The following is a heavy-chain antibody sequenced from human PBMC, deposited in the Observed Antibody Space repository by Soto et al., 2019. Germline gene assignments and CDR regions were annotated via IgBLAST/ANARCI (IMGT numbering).Heavy chain of an antibody. Sequence: SETLSLTCAVYGGSFSGYYWSWIRQPPGKGLEWIGEINHSGSTNYNPSLKSRVTISVDTSKNQFSLKLSSVTAADTAVYYCAAYIVVVPAAISYWGQGTLVTVSS. CDR3: AAYIVVVPAAISY. V-gene: IGHV4-34*01. D-gene: IGHD2-2*01. CDR1: GGSFSGYY. J-gene: IGHJ4*02. CDR2: INHSGST.